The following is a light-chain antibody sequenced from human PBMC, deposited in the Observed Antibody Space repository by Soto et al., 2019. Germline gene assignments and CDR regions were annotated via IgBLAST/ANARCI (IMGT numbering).Light chain of an antibody. J-gene: IGKJ1*01. V-gene: IGKV3-20*01. Sequence: EIVLTQSPGTLSLSPGERATLSCRASQSVSNNYLAWYQQKPGQPPRLLIYGASNRATGIPDRFSGSGSGTDFTLTISRLEPDDFAVYYCQQYGSSGTFGQGTKLDIK. CDR2: GAS. CDR3: QQYGSSGT. CDR1: QSVSNNY.